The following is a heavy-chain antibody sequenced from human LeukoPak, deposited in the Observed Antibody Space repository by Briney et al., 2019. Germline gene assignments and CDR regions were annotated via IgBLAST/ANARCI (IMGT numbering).Heavy chain of an antibody. Sequence: GASVKVSCKASGYTFTGYYVHWVRQAPGQGLEWMGWIDPNSADTNYAQKFQDWVIMTRNTSITTAYMELTRLSSDDTAMYYCARDSPFGMVTIALDYWGQGTLVTVSS. CDR1: GYTFTGYY. CDR3: ARDSPFGMVTIALDY. J-gene: IGHJ4*02. V-gene: IGHV1-2*04. D-gene: IGHD3-3*01. CDR2: IDPNSADT.